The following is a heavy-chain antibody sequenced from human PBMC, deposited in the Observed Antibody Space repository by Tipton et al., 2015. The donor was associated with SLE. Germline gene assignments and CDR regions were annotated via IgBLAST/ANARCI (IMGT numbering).Heavy chain of an antibody. Sequence: GLVKPSETLSLTCTVSGDSISSYYWSWIRQPPGKGLEWIGYIYYSGSTNYNPSLKSRVTISVDTSKNQFSLKLSSVTAADTAVYYCASTYYYYMDVWGKGTTVTVSS. CDR3: ASTYYYYMDV. J-gene: IGHJ6*03. CDR1: GDSISSYY. V-gene: IGHV4-59*01. CDR2: IYYSGST.